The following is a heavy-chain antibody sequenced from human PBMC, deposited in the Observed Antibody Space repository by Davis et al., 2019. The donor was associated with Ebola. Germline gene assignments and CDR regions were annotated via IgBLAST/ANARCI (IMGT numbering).Heavy chain of an antibody. V-gene: IGHV3-74*01. CDR1: GFTFSSYW. J-gene: IGHJ4*02. Sequence: HTGGSLRLSCAASGFTFSSYWMHWVRQAPGKGLVWVSRINSDGSSTSYADSVKGRFTISRDNAKNTLYLQMNSLRAEGTAVYYCARVRRGGYDYDYWGQGTLVTVSS. CDR3: ARVRRGGYDYDY. D-gene: IGHD5-12*01. CDR2: INSDGSST.